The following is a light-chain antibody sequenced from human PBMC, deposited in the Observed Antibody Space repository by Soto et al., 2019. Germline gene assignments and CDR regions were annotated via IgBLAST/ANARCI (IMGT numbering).Light chain of an antibody. V-gene: IGLV2-14*01. CDR1: SSDVGGHHF. J-gene: IGLJ1*01. CDR2: EVT. Sequence: QSVLTQPASVSGSPGQAITISCTGTSSDVGGHHFVSWCQQQSGKAPKLVIYEVTDRPSGVSDRFSGSKSGNTASLTISGLQTEDDADYYCSSYTSSSLYVFGTGTKVTVL. CDR3: SSYTSSSLYV.